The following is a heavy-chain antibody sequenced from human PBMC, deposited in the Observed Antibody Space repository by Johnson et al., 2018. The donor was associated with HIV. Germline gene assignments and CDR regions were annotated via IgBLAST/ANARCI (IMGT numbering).Heavy chain of an antibody. J-gene: IGHJ3*02. CDR1: GFTVSSNY. Sequence: QLVESGGGLIQPGGSLRLSCAASGFTVSSNYMNWVRQAPGNGLELVGQVNPNGGNTNLIESAKDRFNTSRNNAKNTLHLQMNSLKTEDTAVYYCTSEWDIVATISPDAFDIWGQGTMVTVSS. CDR2: NPNGGNT. V-gene: IGHV3-25*04. D-gene: IGHD5-12*01. CDR3: TSEWDIVATISPDAFDI.